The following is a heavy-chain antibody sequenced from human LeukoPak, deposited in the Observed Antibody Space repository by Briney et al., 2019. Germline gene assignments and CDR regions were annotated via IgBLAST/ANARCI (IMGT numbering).Heavy chain of an antibody. D-gene: IGHD3-22*01. V-gene: IGHV4-39*07. CDR3: ARSPDSSGYY. Sequence: SETLSLTCTVSGGSISSSSYYWGWIRQPPGKGLEWIGSIYYSGSTNYNPSLKSRVTISVDTSKNQFSLKLSSVTAADTAVYYCARSPDSSGYYWGQGTLVTVSS. CDR2: IYYSGST. J-gene: IGHJ4*02. CDR1: GGSISSSSYY.